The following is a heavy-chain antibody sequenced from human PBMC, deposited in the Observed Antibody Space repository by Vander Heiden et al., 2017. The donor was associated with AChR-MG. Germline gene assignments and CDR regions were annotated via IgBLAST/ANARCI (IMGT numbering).Heavy chain of an antibody. CDR2: IKQDGSEK. V-gene: IGHV3-7*01. J-gene: IGHJ4*02. Sequence: EVQLVESGGGLVQPGGSLRLSCAASGFTFNSYWMGLVRQAPGKGLEWVANIKQDGSEKYYVDSVKGRFTISRDNAKNSLYLQMNSLRAEDTAVYYCARETYPGIAAADADYWGQGTMVTVS. D-gene: IGHD6-13*01. CDR3: ARETYPGIAAADADY. CDR1: GFTFNSYW.